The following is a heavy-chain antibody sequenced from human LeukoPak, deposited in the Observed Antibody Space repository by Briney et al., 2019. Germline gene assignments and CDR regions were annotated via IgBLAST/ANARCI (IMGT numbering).Heavy chain of an antibody. CDR2: IRYDGSNK. J-gene: IGHJ4*02. D-gene: IGHD2-2*01. V-gene: IGHV3-30*02. CDR1: GFTFSSYG. Sequence: PGGSLRLSCAASGFTFSSYGMHWVRQAPGKGLEWVAFIRYDGSNKYYADSVKGRFTISRDNSKNTLYPQMNSLRAEDTAVYYCAKARGLIVVVPAAEDYWGQGTLVTVS. CDR3: AKARGLIVVVPAAEDY.